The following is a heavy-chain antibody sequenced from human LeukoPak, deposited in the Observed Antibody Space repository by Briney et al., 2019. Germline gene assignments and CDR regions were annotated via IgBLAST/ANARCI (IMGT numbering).Heavy chain of an antibody. D-gene: IGHD3-9*01. CDR2: ISTSSSYI. J-gene: IGHJ4*02. Sequence: GGSLRLSCAASGFTFSSYSMNWVRQAPGKGLEWVSSISTSSSYIYYADSVKGRFTISSDNAKNSLYLQMSSLRAEGTAVYYCARDRLRYFDWVGQDFDYWGQGTLVTVSS. V-gene: IGHV3-21*01. CDR1: GFTFSSYS. CDR3: ARDRLRYFDWVGQDFDY.